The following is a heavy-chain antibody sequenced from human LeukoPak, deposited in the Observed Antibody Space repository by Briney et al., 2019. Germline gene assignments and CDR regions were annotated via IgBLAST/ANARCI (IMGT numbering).Heavy chain of an antibody. V-gene: IGHV3-7*03. CDR1: GFTFTNYW. CDR3: ARERIVGAASTRYYGMDV. J-gene: IGHJ6*02. CDR2: MKPDGSER. Sequence: GGSLRLPCAASGFTFTNYWMSWVRQAPGKGLEWVANMKPDGSERYYVDSVKGRFTVSRDNAKNSLYFQMNSLRAEDTAVYYCARERIVGAASTRYYGMDVWGQGTTVTVSS. D-gene: IGHD1-26*01.